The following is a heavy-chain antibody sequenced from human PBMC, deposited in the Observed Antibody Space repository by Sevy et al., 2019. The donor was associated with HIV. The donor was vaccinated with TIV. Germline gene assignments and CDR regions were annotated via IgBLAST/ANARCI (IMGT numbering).Heavy chain of an antibody. CDR1: GYTFTNYG. CDR3: GRVLQWGDRNVRLLGDY. V-gene: IGHV1-18*01. CDR2: ISAYNGNT. Sequence: ASVKVSCKASGYTFTNYGISWVRQAPGQGLEWMGWISAYNGNTNYAQKFQGRVTMTTDTSTSTAYMDLRSLRSDETAVYYGGRVLQWGDRNVRLLGDYWGQGTLVTVSS. J-gene: IGHJ4*02. D-gene: IGHD1-26*01.